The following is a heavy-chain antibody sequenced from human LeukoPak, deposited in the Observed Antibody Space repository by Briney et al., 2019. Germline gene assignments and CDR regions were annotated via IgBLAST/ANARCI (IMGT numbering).Heavy chain of an antibody. CDR3: ARSRGGPTASYFDY. V-gene: IGHV3-48*02. D-gene: IGHD1-26*01. CDR2: ISSTSSTI. CDR1: GFTLSSYT. Sequence: GGSLRLSCAASGFTLSSYTMNWVRQAPGKGLEWVSYISSTSSTIYYADSVKGRFTISRDNAKNSMYLQMNSLRDDDTAVYYCARSRGGPTASYFDYWGQGTLVTVPS. J-gene: IGHJ4*02.